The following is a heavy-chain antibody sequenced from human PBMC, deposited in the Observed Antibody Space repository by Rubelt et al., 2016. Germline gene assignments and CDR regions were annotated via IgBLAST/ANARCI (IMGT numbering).Heavy chain of an antibody. J-gene: IGHJ4*02. D-gene: IGHD3-22*01. CDR3: TRDGSYDNSGYFLYSFED. CDR2: IRQDGSEK. CDR1: GFYFSSCW. Sequence: GGSLRLSCAASGFYFSSCWVNWLRQAPGKGLEWVTNIRQDGSEKFYVDSVKGRFTISRDNAKNSLFLQMNSLRVEDTAVYYCTRDGSYDNSGYFLYSFEDWGQGTPVIVSS. V-gene: IGHV3-7*01.